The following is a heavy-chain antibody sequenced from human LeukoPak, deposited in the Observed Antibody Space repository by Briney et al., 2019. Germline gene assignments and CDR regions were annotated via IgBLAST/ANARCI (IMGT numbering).Heavy chain of an antibody. D-gene: IGHD2-8*02. V-gene: IGHV3-15*01. CDR1: GFTFSNAW. CDR2: IKSKTDGGTT. Sequence: GGSLRLSCAASGFTFSNAWMSWVRQAPGKGLEWVGRIKSKTDGGTTDYAAPVKGRFTISRDDSKNTLYLQMNSLKTEDTAVYYCTSLAVLGYYYYYMDVWGKGTTVTVSS. CDR3: TSLAVLGYYYYYMDV. J-gene: IGHJ6*03.